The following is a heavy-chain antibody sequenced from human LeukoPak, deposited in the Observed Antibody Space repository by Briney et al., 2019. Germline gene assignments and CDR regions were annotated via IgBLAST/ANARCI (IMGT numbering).Heavy chain of an antibody. CDR1: GGSFSGYY. CDR2: IYYSGST. Sequence: PSETLSLTCAVYGGSFSGYYWSWIRQLPGKGLEWIGSIYYSGSTYYNPSLKSRVTISVDTSKNQFSLKLSSVTAADTAVYYCASTYCSSTSCYYFDHWGQGTLVTVSS. CDR3: ASTYCSSTSCYYFDH. J-gene: IGHJ4*02. D-gene: IGHD2-2*01. V-gene: IGHV4-34*01.